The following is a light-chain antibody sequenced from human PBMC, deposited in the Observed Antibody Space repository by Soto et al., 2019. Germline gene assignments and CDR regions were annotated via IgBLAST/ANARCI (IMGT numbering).Light chain of an antibody. CDR2: SAS. V-gene: IGKV1-39*01. CDR1: ENIYRY. Sequence: DVQMTQSPSSLSASVKDRVTITCRANENIYRYLNWYQQKSGQAPKLLIYSASSLQSGVPSRFSGSGSGTDFALTISSLQHEDFATYYCQQSKSTPPTFGQGTRLEIK. CDR3: QQSKSTPPT. J-gene: IGKJ5*01.